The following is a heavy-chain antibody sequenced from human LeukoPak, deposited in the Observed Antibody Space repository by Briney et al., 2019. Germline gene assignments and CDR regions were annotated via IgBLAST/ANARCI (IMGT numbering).Heavy chain of an antibody. CDR1: GGSISSSNSY. J-gene: IGHJ3*02. D-gene: IGHD2-15*01. CDR3: AREVVAATGAFDI. CDR2: IYYSGST. Sequence: SETLSLTCTVSGGSISSSNSYWGWIRQPPGKGLEWIGNIYYSGSTYKKPSLKSRVTISVDTSKNQLSLKLSSVTAADTAVYYCAREVVAATGAFDIWGQGTVVIVS. V-gene: IGHV4-39*07.